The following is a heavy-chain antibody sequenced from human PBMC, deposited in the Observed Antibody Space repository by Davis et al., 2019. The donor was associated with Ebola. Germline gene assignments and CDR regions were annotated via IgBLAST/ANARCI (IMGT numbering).Heavy chain of an antibody. J-gene: IGHJ4*02. CDR3: ASLDSSGWGLDY. Sequence: GESLKISCAASGFTVRSNYMSWVRQAPGKGLEWVSVIYSGGSTYYADSVKGRFTISRHNSKNTLYLQMNSLRAEDTAVYYCASLDSSGWGLDYWGQGTLVTVSS. D-gene: IGHD6-19*01. CDR2: IYSGGST. V-gene: IGHV3-53*04. CDR1: GFTVRSNY.